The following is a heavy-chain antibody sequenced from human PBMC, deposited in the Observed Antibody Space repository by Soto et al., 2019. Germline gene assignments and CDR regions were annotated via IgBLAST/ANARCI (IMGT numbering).Heavy chain of an antibody. V-gene: IGHV6-1*01. CDR1: GDSVSSNSAA. D-gene: IGHD6-13*01. J-gene: IGHJ4*02. CDR3: ARGLKSIAAAGPAAFDY. CDR2: TCYRSKWYN. Sequence: SQTLSLTCAISGDSVSSNSAAWNWIRQSPSRGLEWLGRTCYRSKWYNDYAVSVKSRITINPDTSKNQFSLQLNSVTPEDTAVYYCARGLKSIAAAGPAAFDYWGQGTLVTVSS.